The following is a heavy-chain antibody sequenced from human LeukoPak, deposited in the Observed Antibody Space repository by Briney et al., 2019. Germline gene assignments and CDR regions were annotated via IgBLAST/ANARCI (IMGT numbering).Heavy chain of an antibody. J-gene: IGHJ5*02. CDR3: AKALGSRVDP. Sequence: GASVKVSCKTSGYTFTASYMHWVRQAPGQGLEWMGWINPNSGETNYAPKFQGRVTMTRDTSISTAYMEVTRLTSDDTAIYYCAKALGSRVDPWGQGTLVTVSS. CDR1: GYTFTASY. V-gene: IGHV1-2*02. CDR2: INPNSGET.